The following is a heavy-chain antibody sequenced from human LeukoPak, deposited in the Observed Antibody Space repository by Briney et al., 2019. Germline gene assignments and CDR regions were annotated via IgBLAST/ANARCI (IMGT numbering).Heavy chain of an antibody. J-gene: IGHJ4*02. CDR2: ISSSGNNK. CDR1: GFTFSTYS. V-gene: IGHV3-21*01. CDR3: AREGTGEEFDY. Sequence: GGSLRLSCAASGFTFSTYSMYWVRQAPGKGLEWVSSISSSGNNKYYADSVKGRFAISRDNAKNSLYLQMNSLRPEDTAVYYCAREGTGEEFDYWGQGTLVTVSS. D-gene: IGHD7-27*01.